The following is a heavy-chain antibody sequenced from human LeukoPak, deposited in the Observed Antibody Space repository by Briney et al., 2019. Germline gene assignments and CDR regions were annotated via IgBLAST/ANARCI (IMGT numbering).Heavy chain of an antibody. CDR2: INHSGST. V-gene: IGHV4-39*01. CDR1: GGSIITNDYY. J-gene: IGHJ6*03. CDR3: ARHKTGIYYYGSGSPNYYYYMDV. D-gene: IGHD3-10*01. Sequence: PSETLSLTCNVSGGSIITNDYYWSWIRQPPGKGLEWIGEINHSGSTNYNPSLKSRVTISVDTSKNQFSLKLSSVTAADTAVYYCARHKTGIYYYGSGSPNYYYYMDVWGKGTTVTISS.